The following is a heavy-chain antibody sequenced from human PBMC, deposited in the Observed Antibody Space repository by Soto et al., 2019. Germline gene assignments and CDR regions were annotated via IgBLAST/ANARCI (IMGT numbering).Heavy chain of an antibody. Sequence: QVQLVESGVDLVKPGGSLRLSCAASGYTFSDYYMSWIRHAPGKGLEWISYIDTSGTKIYYADSVKGRFTITRDNAKNSLYLEMNSLRDEDTAVYYCASHYDMWSGYLSPVDYWGQGKLVTVSS. J-gene: IGHJ4*02. D-gene: IGHD3-3*01. CDR1: GYTFSDYY. CDR2: IDTSGTKI. CDR3: ASHYDMWSGYLSPVDY. V-gene: IGHV3-11*01.